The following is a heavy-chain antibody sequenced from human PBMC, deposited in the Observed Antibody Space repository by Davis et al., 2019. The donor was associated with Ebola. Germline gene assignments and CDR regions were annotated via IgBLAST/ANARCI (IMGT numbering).Heavy chain of an antibody. CDR2: LHRDERT. CDR3: ARHVNGDFWYFDL. J-gene: IGHJ2*01. D-gene: IGHD3-10*01. V-gene: IGHV3-53*01. CDR1: GFIVSDYY. Sequence: GESLKISCAASGFIVSDYYMSWVRQAPGKGLDWVSVLHRDERTYYAVSVKGRFTVSRDNSDDMLYLQMSTLRAEATAVYYCARHVNGDFWYFDLWGRGTRVTVSS.